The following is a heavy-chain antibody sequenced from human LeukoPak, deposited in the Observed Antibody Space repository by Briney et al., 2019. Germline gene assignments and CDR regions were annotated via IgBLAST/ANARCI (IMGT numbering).Heavy chain of an antibody. CDR1: GGIFSSYA. V-gene: IGHV1-18*01. CDR2: ISAYNGNT. D-gene: IGHD6-19*01. Sequence: ASVKVSCKASGGIFSSYAISWVRQAPGQGLEWMGGISAYNGNTNYAQKLQGRVTMTTDTSTSTAYMELRSLRSDDTAVYYCEGVAVAGTGSSYWGQGTLVTVSS. CDR3: EGVAVAGTGSSY. J-gene: IGHJ4*02.